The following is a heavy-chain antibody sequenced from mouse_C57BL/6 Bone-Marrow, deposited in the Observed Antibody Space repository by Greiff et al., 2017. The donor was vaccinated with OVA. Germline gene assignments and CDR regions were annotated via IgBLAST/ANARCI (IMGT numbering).Heavy chain of an antibody. CDR2: IYPGSGNT. CDR3: ARRGYRQGYLDY. J-gene: IGHJ2*01. CDR1: GYSFTSYY. Sequence: VKLQPSGPELVKPGASVKISCKASGYSFTSYYIHWVKQRPGQGLEWIGWIYPGSGNTKYNEKFKGKDTLTADTSSRTAYMQLSILTSEYSAFYYCARRGYRQGYLDYWGQGTTLTVSS. V-gene: IGHV1-66*01. D-gene: IGHD3-1*01.